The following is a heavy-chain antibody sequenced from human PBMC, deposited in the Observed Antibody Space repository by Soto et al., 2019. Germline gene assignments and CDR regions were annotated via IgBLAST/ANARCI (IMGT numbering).Heavy chain of an antibody. D-gene: IGHD6-19*01. Sequence: QVQLVESGGGLVKPGGSLRLSCVGSGFTFSDNYISWIRQAPGKGLEWLSYISSSGTTIYYADSMKGRFSMFRDKAKNSVYLQMNSRGAEDYVVYYCAREAGKVDYMCQGILITVSS. CDR2: ISSSGTTI. J-gene: IGHJ4*02. V-gene: IGHV3-11*04. CDR3: AREAGKVDY. CDR1: GFTFSDNY.